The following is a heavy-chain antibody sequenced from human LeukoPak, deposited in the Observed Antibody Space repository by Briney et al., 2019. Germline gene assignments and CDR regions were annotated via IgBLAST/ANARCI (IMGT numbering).Heavy chain of an antibody. CDR2: TYWNNDK. D-gene: IGHD3-10*01. CDR1: GGSMRSYYRS. J-gene: IGHJ4*02. CDR3: AHKGRGSGSYNM. V-gene: IGHV2-5*01. Sequence: TLSLTCTVSGGSMRSYYRSWIRQPPGKALEWLAVTYWNNDKSYSPSLKSRLTITKDTSKNQVVLIMTNMDPVDTATYYCAHKGRGSGSYNMWGQGTLVTVSS.